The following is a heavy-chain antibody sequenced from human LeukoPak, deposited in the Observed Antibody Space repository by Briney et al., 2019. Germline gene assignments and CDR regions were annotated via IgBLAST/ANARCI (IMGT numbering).Heavy chain of an antibody. CDR2: IYPGDSDT. CDR1: GYRFTSYW. V-gene: IGHV5-51*01. CDR3: ARQRPTYFYDSSGYYS. Sequence: GASLQISCKGSGYRFTSYWIGWVRQMPGKGLEWMGIIYPGDSDTRYSPSFQGQVTISADKSISTAYLQWSRLKASDTAMYYCARQRPTYFYDSSGYYSWGQGTMVTVSS. J-gene: IGHJ3*01. D-gene: IGHD3-22*01.